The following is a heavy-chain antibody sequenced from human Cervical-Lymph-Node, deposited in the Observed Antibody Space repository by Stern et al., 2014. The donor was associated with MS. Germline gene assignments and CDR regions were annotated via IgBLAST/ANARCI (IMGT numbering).Heavy chain of an antibody. J-gene: IGHJ6*02. CDR2: LSYDGSNK. CDR3: AKDLKGYYYGMDV. V-gene: IGHV3-30*04. Sequence: QVQLVESGGGFVEPGMSQRLSCAASGITLSSHSMHWVRQAPGKGLEWLAVLSYDGSNKYHADPVKGRFTISRDDSKNTLYLQMNSLRPEDTAVYYCAKDLKGYYYGMDVWGQGTTVTVSS. CDR1: GITLSSHS. D-gene: IGHD3-22*01.